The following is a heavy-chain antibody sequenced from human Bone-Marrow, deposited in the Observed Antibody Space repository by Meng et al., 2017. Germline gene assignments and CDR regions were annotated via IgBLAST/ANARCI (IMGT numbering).Heavy chain of an antibody. CDR2: INPKSGDT. CDR3: ARDEDISAAGKLFGDY. CDR1: GYTFPDYW. J-gene: IGHJ4*02. V-gene: IGHV1-2*06. D-gene: IGHD6-13*01. Sequence: VVLAQSGAEVKRPGASVKVSFKASGYTFPDYWLHWVRRAPGQGLEWMGRINPKSGDTHYAQRFQGRVTMTGDTSISTAYMELSGLRSDDTAMYYCARDEDISAAGKLFGDYWGQGTLVTVSS.